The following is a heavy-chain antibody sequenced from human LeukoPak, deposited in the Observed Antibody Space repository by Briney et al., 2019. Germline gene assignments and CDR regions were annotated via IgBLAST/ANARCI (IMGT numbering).Heavy chain of an antibody. CDR3: AADSVSYGDYRDWYFDY. CDR2: IVVGSGNT. CDR1: GFTFTSSA. D-gene: IGHD4-17*01. J-gene: IGHJ4*02. Sequence: SVKVSCRASGFTFTSSAVQWVRQARGQRLEWIGWIVVGSGNTNYAQKFQERVTITRDMSTSTAYMELSSLRSEDTAVYYCAADSVSYGDYRDWYFDYWGQGTLVTVSS. V-gene: IGHV1-58*01.